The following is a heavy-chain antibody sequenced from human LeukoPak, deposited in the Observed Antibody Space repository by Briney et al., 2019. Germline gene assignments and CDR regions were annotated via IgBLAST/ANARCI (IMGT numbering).Heavy chain of an antibody. CDR3: ARSANYFDTSGQDY. CDR2: TNRDDSDT. J-gene: IGHJ4*02. Sequence: GGSLRLSCAASGFTFSGYWMHWVRQAPGKGLVWVSRTNRDDSDTSYADSVKGRFTISRDKAKSTQYLQMNSLRVEDTAVYYCARSANYFDTSGQDYWGQGTLVTVSS. CDR1: GFTFSGYW. D-gene: IGHD3-22*01. V-gene: IGHV3-74*01.